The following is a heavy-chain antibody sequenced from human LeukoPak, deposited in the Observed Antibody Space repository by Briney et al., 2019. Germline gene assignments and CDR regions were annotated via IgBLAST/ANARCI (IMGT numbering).Heavy chain of an antibody. CDR2: IIPIFGTA. Sequence: SVKVSCKASGGTFSSYAISWVRQAPGQGLEWVGGIIPIFGTANYAQKFQGRVTITADESTSTAYMELSSLRSEDTAVYYCARVDTMVRGVSDYYYYYMDVWGKGTTVTISS. CDR1: GGTFSSYA. CDR3: ARVDTMVRGVSDYYYYYMDV. J-gene: IGHJ6*03. D-gene: IGHD3-10*01. V-gene: IGHV1-69*13.